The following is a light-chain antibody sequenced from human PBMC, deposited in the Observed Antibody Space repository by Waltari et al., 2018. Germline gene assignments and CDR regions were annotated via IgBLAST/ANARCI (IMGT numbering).Light chain of an antibody. CDR3: QEYRTYRT. CDR2: KTS. CDR1: QNIDRW. V-gene: IGKV1-5*03. J-gene: IGKJ1*01. Sequence: DIQMTQSPSTLSASVGERVTLTCRASQNIDRWLAWYQQKQGKAPKLLIYKTSSLESGVASRFSGSGYGTEFTLTISSLQPDDFATYYCQEYRTYRTFGQGTKVEIK.